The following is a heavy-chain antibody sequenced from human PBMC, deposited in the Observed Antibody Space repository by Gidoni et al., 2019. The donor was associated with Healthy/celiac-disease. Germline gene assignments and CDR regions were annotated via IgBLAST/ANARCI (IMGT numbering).Heavy chain of an antibody. D-gene: IGHD3-22*01. J-gene: IGHJ4*02. CDR1: GFTFSSYE. Sequence: EVQLVESGGGWVQPGGSLRLSWAASGFTFSSYEMNWVRQAPGKGLEWVSYISRSGRTIHYADSVKGRFTISRDNAKNSLYLQMHSLRAEDTAVYYCADSSGFYWGQGTLVTVSS. V-gene: IGHV3-48*03. CDR3: ADSSGFY. CDR2: ISRSGRTI.